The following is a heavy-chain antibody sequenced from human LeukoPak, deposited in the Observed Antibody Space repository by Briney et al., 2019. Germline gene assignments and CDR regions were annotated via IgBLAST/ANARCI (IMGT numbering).Heavy chain of an antibody. CDR3: ARVKYSSSSLADY. CDR2: INHSGST. V-gene: IGHV4-34*01. D-gene: IGHD6-6*01. CDR1: GGSFSGYY. Sequence: SETLSLTCTVYGGSFSGYYWSWIRQPPGKGLEWIGEINHSGSTNYNPSLKSRVTISVDTSKNQFSLKLSSVTAADTAVYYCARVKYSSSSLADYWGQGTLVTVSS. J-gene: IGHJ4*02.